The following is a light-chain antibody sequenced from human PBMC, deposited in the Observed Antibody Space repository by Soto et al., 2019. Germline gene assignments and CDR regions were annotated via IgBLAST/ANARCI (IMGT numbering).Light chain of an antibody. CDR1: SSDVGGYNY. Sequence: QSALTQPASVSXSPGQSITISCTGTSSDVGGYNYVSWYQQHPGKAPKLMIYEVSNRPSGVSNRFSGSKSGNTASLTISGLQAEDEADYYCSSYTSSSLYVFGTGTKLTVL. J-gene: IGLJ1*01. CDR3: SSYTSSSLYV. CDR2: EVS. V-gene: IGLV2-14*01.